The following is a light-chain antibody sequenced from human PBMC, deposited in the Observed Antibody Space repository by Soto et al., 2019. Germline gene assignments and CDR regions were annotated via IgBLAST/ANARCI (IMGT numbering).Light chain of an antibody. CDR1: QSITSGY. J-gene: IGKJ2*01. CDR2: GAS. Sequence: EIVLTQSPGTLSLSPGERATLSCEASQSITSGYLAWYQQKPGQAPRLLIYGASSRATGIPDRFSGSESGTDFTLTISRLVPEDFAVYYCQLYAGSPYTFGQGTKLEIK. CDR3: QLYAGSPYT. V-gene: IGKV3-20*01.